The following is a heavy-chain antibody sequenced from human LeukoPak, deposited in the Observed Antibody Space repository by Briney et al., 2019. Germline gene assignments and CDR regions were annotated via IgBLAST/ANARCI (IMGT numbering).Heavy chain of an antibody. V-gene: IGHV4-34*01. CDR1: GGSFSGYY. CDR3: ARRAGTTIFGVVINYFDY. J-gene: IGHJ4*02. CDR2: INHSGST. D-gene: IGHD3-3*01. Sequence: PSETLSLTCAVYGGSFSGYYWSWIRQPPGKGLEWIGEINHSGSTNYNPSLKSRVTISVDTSKNQFSLKLSSVTAADTAVYYCARRAGTTIFGVVINYFDYWGQGTLVTVSS.